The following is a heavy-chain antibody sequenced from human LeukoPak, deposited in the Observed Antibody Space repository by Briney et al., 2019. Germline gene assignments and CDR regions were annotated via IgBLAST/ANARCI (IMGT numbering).Heavy chain of an antibody. CDR2: INSDGSST. Sequence: PGGSLRLSCAASGFTFSSYWMHWVRHAPGKGLVWVSRINSDGSSTSYADSVKGRFTISRDDAKNTLYLQMNSLRAEDTAVYYCARDADYGDYEPLYYMDVWGKGTTVTVSS. D-gene: IGHD4-17*01. V-gene: IGHV3-74*01. CDR3: ARDADYGDYEPLYYMDV. CDR1: GFTFSSYW. J-gene: IGHJ6*03.